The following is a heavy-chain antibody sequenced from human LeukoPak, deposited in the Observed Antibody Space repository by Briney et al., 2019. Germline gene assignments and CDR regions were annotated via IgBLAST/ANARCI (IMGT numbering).Heavy chain of an antibody. Sequence: GGSLRLSCAASGFTFSSYAMSWVRQAPGKGLEWVSAISGSGGSTYYADSVKGRFTISRDNSKNTLYLQMNSLRAEDTAVYYCAKDRTYRGYEAWWDLDYWGQGTLVTVSS. CDR3: AKDRTYRGYEAWWDLDY. J-gene: IGHJ4*02. CDR2: ISGSGGST. D-gene: IGHD5-12*01. V-gene: IGHV3-23*01. CDR1: GFTFSSYA.